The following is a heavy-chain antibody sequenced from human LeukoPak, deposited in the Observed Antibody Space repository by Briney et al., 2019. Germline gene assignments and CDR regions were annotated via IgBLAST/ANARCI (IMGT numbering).Heavy chain of an antibody. CDR3: ASGSGSYRTPYYYMDV. CDR1: GFTVSSNY. J-gene: IGHJ6*03. V-gene: IGHV3-53*01. CDR2: IYSGGST. D-gene: IGHD3-10*01. Sequence: GGSLRLSCVASGFTVSSNYMSWVRQAPGKRLAWVSVIYSGGSTYYADSVKGRFTISRDNSKNTLYLQMNSLRAEDTAVYYCASGSGSYRTPYYYMDVWGTGTTVTVSS.